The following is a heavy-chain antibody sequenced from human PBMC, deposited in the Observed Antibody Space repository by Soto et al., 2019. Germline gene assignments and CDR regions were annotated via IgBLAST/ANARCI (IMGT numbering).Heavy chain of an antibody. V-gene: IGHV3-23*01. CDR3: AKPQPSRVYYYYGMDV. CDR2: ISANAGDT. D-gene: IGHD2-2*01. Sequence: VQLLQSGGGLIQPGRSLRLSCAASGFTFSNYAMSWVRQAPGKGLEWVSAISANAGDTSYADSVQGRFTISRDNSKKTLYLQMNSLRAEDTAIYYCAKPQPSRVYYYYGMDVWGQGTTVTVSS. J-gene: IGHJ6*02. CDR1: GFTFSNYA.